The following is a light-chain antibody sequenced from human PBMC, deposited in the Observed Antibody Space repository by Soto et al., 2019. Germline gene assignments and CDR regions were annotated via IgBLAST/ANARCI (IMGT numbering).Light chain of an antibody. CDR3: AAWDASLSGHV. Sequence: QSVLTQSPSASGTPGQRVTISCYGSSSNIGSYTVYWYQQLPGTATKLLINSDDQRPSGVPDRFSASKSGTSASLAISGLRSEDEADYYCAAWDASLSGHVFGAGTKLTVL. CDR2: SDD. J-gene: IGLJ1*01. CDR1: SSNIGSYT. V-gene: IGLV1-47*02.